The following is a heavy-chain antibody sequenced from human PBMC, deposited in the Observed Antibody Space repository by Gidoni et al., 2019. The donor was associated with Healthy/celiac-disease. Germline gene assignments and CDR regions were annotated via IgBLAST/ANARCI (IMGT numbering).Heavy chain of an antibody. J-gene: IGHJ2*01. D-gene: IGHD3-10*01. CDR1: GFTFSSFA. Sequence: EVQLLESGGGLVQPGGSLRLSCAASGFTFSSFAMSWVRQAPGKGLEWVSAISGSGGSTYYADSVKGRFTISRDNSKNTLYLQMNSLRAEDTAVYYCAKTPNPSITMVWGVVFDLWGRGTLVTVSS. V-gene: IGHV3-23*01. CDR3: AKTPNPSITMVWGVVFDL. CDR2: ISGSGGST.